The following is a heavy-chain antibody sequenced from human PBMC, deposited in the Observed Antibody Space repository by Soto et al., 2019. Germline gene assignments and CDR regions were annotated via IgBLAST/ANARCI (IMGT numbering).Heavy chain of an antibody. CDR2: ISRAGSNK. J-gene: IGHJ4*02. Sequence: GRSRTLSCAASGFTFSRYAIHWVSQAPGKGLEWVAVISRAGSNKYYVDSVKARCTISRDNSKNTLYLQMNSLRDEDTAVYYCARSRSSPVADSFDFWGQGTLVTVCS. CDR1: GFTFSRYA. D-gene: IGHD3-10*01. CDR3: ARSRSSPVADSFDF. V-gene: IGHV3-30*04.